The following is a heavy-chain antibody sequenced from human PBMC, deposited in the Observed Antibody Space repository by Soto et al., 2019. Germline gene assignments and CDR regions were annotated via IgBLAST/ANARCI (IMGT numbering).Heavy chain of an antibody. CDR2: AIPVFNTA. CDR3: ARGVYGSGNYYTGPSAFDI. V-gene: IGHV1-69*06. Sequence: QVQLEQSGAEVKKPGSSVKVSGKASARTLSDHGVAWLRQAPGQGLEWMGGAIPVFNTAKYAQKFQGRVTVTAGKFTKIDYMELSSLRSEDTAFYFCARGVYGSGNYYTGPSAFDIWGQGTMVIVSS. CDR1: ARTLSDHG. J-gene: IGHJ3*02. D-gene: IGHD3-10*01.